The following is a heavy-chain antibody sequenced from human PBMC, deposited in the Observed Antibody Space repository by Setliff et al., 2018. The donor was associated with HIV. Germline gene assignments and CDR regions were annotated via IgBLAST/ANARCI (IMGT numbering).Heavy chain of an antibody. V-gene: IGHV4-4*08. J-gene: IGHJ6*03. CDR3: ARDGVSIVVVPAAIHYYYYMDV. CDR1: GGSFSGYY. CDR2: IYTSGST. D-gene: IGHD2-2*02. Sequence: SETLSLTCAVYGGSFSGYYWSWIRQPPGKGLEWIGHIYTSGSTNHNPSLKSRVTISVDTSKNQFSLKLSSVTAADTAVYYCARDGVSIVVVPAAIHYYYYMDVWGKGTTVTVS.